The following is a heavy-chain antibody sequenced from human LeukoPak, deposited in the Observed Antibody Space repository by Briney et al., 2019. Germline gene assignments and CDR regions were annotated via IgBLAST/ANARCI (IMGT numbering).Heavy chain of an antibody. V-gene: IGHV4-59*01. J-gene: IGHJ3*02. D-gene: IGHD3-10*01. CDR1: GGSISSYY. CDR2: IYYSGST. CDR3: ARSGLPDAFDI. Sequence: PSETLSLTCTVSGGSISSYYWSWIRQPPGKGLEWIGYIYYSGSTNYNPSLKSRVTIPVDTSKNQFSLKLSSVTAADTAVYYCARSGLPDAFDIWGQGTMVTVSS.